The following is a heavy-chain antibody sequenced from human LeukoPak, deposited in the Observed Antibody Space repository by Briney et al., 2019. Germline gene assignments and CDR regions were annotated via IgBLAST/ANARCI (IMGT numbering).Heavy chain of an antibody. D-gene: IGHD3-10*01. CDR2: ISSSGSYI. V-gene: IGHV3-21*01. CDR1: GFDFSTYS. CDR3: ARITLSRGVVKREFDY. J-gene: IGHJ4*02. Sequence: GGSLRLSCAASGFDFSTYSMSWVRQAPGKGLEWVSSISSSGSYIYYADSVKGRFTISRDNAKSSLYLQMNSLRAEDTAVYYCARITLSRGVVKREFDYWGQGTLVTVSS.